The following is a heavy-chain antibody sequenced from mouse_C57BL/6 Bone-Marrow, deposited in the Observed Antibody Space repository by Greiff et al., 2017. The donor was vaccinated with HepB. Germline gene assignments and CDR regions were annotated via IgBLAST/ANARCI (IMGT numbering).Heavy chain of an antibody. CDR1: GYTFTDYY. V-gene: IGHV1-26*01. Sequence: EVQLQQSGPELVKPGASVKISCKASGYTFTDYYMNWVKQSHGKSLEWIGDINPNNGGTSYNQKFKGKATLTVDKSSSTAYMELRSLTSEDSAVYYCARPLLYAMDYWGQGTSVTVSS. CDR2: INPNNGGT. CDR3: ARPLLYAMDY. J-gene: IGHJ4*01.